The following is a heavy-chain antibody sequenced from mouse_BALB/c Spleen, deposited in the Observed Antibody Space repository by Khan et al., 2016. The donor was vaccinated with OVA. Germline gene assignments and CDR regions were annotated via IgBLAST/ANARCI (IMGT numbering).Heavy chain of an antibody. D-gene: IGHD1-2*01. CDR3: ARAGYGSFAY. J-gene: IGHJ3*01. Sequence: VQLQQSGPELVKPGASVKISCKASGYTFTDYNMDWVKQNHGKSLEWVGYIFPKSGDSGYNQKLKTKATLTVDSSSSTAYMELRSLTSEDSAVYYCARAGYGSFAYWGQGTLVTVSA. CDR1: GYTFTDYN. CDR2: IFPKSGDS. V-gene: IGHV1S29*02.